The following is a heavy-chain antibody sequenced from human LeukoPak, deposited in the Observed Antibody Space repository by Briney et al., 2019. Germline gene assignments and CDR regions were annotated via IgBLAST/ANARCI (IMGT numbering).Heavy chain of an antibody. D-gene: IGHD1-26*01. V-gene: IGHV3-9*01. CDR1: GFTFDDYA. CDR3: AKAVGYSGSREYYFDY. Sequence: PGRSLRLSCAASGFTFDDYAMRWVRQAPGKGLEWVSGISWNSGGMGYADSVKGRFTISRDNAKNSLYLQMNSLRAEDTALYYCAKAVGYSGSREYYFDYWGQGTLVTVSS. CDR2: ISWNSGGM. J-gene: IGHJ4*02.